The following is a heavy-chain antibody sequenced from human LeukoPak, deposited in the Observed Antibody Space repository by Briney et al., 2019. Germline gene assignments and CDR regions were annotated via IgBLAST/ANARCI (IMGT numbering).Heavy chain of an antibody. CDR2: INPNSGGT. Sequence: ASVEVSCKASGYTFTGYYMHWVRQAPGQGLEWMGRINPNSGGTNYAQKFQGRVTMTRDTSISTAYMELSRLRSDDTAVYYCASLSGITGTTPFDYWGQGTLVTVSS. CDR1: GYTFTGYY. V-gene: IGHV1-2*06. J-gene: IGHJ4*02. D-gene: IGHD1-7*01. CDR3: ASLSGITGTTPFDY.